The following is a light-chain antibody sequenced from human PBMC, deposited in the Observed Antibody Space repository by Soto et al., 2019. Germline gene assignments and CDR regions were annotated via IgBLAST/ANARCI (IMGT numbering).Light chain of an antibody. CDR3: QQYYNRPRP. Sequence: VMTQPPATVSVSRGARATLSGRAGQNIHTNLASYQQKPGQAPRLIFYGASTGATGLPASFSGSGSGTEFTLTINSLQAEDCAVYYCQQYYNRPRPFGQVARPE. CDR2: GAS. CDR1: QNIHTN. J-gene: IGKJ5*01. V-gene: IGKV3-15*01.